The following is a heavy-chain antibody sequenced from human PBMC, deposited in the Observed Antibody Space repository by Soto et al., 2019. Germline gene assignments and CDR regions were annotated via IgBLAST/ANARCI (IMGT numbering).Heavy chain of an antibody. Sequence: PGESLKISCKGSGYSFTSYWIGWVRQMPGKGLEWMGIIYPGDSDTRYSPSFQGQVTISADKSISTAYLQWSSLKASDTAVYYCTTEEAAAGEYYYYGMDVWGQGTTVTVSS. J-gene: IGHJ6*02. CDR2: IYPGDSDT. CDR1: GYSFTSYW. CDR3: TTEEAAAGEYYYYGMDV. V-gene: IGHV5-51*01. D-gene: IGHD6-13*01.